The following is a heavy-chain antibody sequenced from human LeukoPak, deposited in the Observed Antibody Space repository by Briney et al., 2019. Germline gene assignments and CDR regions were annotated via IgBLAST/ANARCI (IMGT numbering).Heavy chain of an antibody. D-gene: IGHD2-15*01. CDR1: GFTFNSYA. CDR2: ISGSGGST. CDR3: AKDRCSGCNCYTYFDY. J-gene: IGHJ4*02. Sequence: PGGSLRLSCAASGFTFNSYAMSWVRQAPGKGLEWVSSISGSGGSTYYADSVKGRFTISGDNSKNTLDLQMNSLRAEDTAVYYCAKDRCSGCNCYTYFDYWGQGTLVTVSS. V-gene: IGHV3-23*01.